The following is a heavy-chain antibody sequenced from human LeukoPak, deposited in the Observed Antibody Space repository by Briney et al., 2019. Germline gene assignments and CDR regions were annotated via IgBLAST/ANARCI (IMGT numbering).Heavy chain of an antibody. CDR2: ISGAT. J-gene: IGHJ4*02. V-gene: IGHV3-53*01. Sequence: GGSLRLSCAASGFTVSSNYMSWVRQAPGRGLEWVAAISGATYYADSVKGRFTISRDNSKSTLYLQMNSLTAEDTAIYYCVKRGYCSSTTCYFVSWGQGTLVTVSS. CDR1: GFTVSSNY. CDR3: VKRGYCSSTTCYFVS. D-gene: IGHD2-2*01.